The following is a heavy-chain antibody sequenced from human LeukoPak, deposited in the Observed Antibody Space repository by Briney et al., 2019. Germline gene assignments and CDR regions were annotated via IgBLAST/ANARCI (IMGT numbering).Heavy chain of an antibody. CDR3: AKGYGYSSSWTSNYYFYGLDV. V-gene: IGHV3-23*01. Sequence: GGSLRLSCAASGFTFGTYAMSWVRQAPGKGLEWVSGISDSDSGTYYADSVKGRFTISRDNSKNALYLQMNSLRAEDTAVYYCAKGYGYSSSWTSNYYFYGLDVWGQGTTVTVSS. J-gene: IGHJ6*02. CDR1: GFTFGTYA. CDR2: ISDSDSGT. D-gene: IGHD6-13*01.